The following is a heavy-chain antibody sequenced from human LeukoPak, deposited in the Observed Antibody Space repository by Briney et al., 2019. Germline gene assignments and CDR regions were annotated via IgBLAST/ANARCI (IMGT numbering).Heavy chain of an antibody. D-gene: IGHD3-22*01. CDR3: ARAAQEYYYDSSGYSGYYYYGMDV. J-gene: IGHJ6*02. V-gene: IGHV3-72*01. CDR2: TRKKANSYTT. Sequence: GGSLRLSCAASGFTFSDHCMDWVRQAPGKRLERVGRTRKKANSYTTEYAASVKGRFTISRDDSKNSLYLQMNSLKTEDTAVYYCARAAQEYYYDSSGYSGYYYYGMDVWGQGTTVTVSS. CDR1: GFTFSDHC.